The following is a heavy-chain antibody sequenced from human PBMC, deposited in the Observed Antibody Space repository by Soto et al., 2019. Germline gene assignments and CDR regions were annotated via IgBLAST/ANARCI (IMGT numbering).Heavy chain of an antibody. V-gene: IGHV1-2*04. CDR3: ARDQYDYVLGSSSYYHYGMDV. CDR2: INPNSGGT. D-gene: IGHD3-16*01. J-gene: IGHJ6*02. Sequence: ASVKVSCKASGYTFTGYYMHWVRQAPGQGLEWMGWINPNSGGTNYAQKFQGWVTMTRDTSISTAYMELSRLRSDDTAVYYCARDQYDYVLGSSSYYHYGMDVWGQGTTVPVSS. CDR1: GYTFTGYY.